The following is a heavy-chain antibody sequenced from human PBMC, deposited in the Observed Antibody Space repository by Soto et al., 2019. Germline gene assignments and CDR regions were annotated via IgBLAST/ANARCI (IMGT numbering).Heavy chain of an antibody. CDR2: LDGAGGST. V-gene: IGHV3-23*01. CDR3: AAPRDEYGSGVSWFTYGMDV. D-gene: IGHD3-10*01. CDR1: GFTFSDFA. J-gene: IGHJ6*02. Sequence: GGSLRLSCLASGFTFSDFAMTWVRHVPGRGLEWVASLDGAGGSTYYAESVRGRFSISRDNSQNTLFLQMKRLTVDDTAIYYCAAPRDEYGSGVSWFTYGMDVWGQGTTVTVSS.